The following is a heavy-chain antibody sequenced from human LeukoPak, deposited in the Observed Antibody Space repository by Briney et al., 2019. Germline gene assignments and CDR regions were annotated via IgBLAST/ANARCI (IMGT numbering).Heavy chain of an antibody. CDR2: IYYSGTT. CDR3: ARGGGTVISSNAFDI. V-gene: IGHV4-4*02. CDR1: GGSISNFNW. Sequence: PSGTLSLTCAVSGGSISNFNWWSWVRQPPGKGLEWIGEIYYSGTTNYNPSLKSRVTVSVDKSRNQFSLKLSSATAADTAVYYCARGGGTVISSNAFDIWGQGTMVTVSS. D-gene: IGHD1-1*01. J-gene: IGHJ3*02.